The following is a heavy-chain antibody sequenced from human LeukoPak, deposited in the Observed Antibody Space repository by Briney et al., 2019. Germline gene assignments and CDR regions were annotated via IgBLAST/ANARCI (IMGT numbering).Heavy chain of an antibody. CDR1: GGSCSGYY. V-gene: IGHV4-34*01. Sequence: PSETLSLXCAVYGGSCSGYYWSWIRRPPGKGLEWIGEINHSGSTNYNPSLKSRVTISVDTSKNQFSLKLSSVTAADTAVYYCARGLTVGYDSSGYYPIYYYYYMDVWGKGTTVTVSS. D-gene: IGHD3-22*01. CDR2: INHSGST. CDR3: ARGLTVGYDSSGYYPIYYYYYMDV. J-gene: IGHJ6*03.